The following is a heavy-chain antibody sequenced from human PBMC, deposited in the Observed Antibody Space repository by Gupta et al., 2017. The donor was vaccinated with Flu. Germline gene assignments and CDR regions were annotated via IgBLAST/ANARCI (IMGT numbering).Heavy chain of an antibody. CDR3: ARVAHGCSGGSCYFSY. J-gene: IGHJ4*02. D-gene: IGHD2-15*01. CDR2: IIPIFGTA. Sequence: QVQLVQSGAEVKKPGSSVKVSCKASGGTFSSYAISWVRQAPGQGLEWMGGIIPIFGTANYAQKFQGRVTITADKSTSTAYMELSSLRSEDTAVYYCARVAHGCSGGSCYFSYWGQGTLVTVSS. V-gene: IGHV1-69*06. CDR1: GGTFSSYA.